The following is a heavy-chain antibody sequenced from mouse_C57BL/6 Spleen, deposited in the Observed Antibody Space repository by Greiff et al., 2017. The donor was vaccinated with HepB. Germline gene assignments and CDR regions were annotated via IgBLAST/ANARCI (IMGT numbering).Heavy chain of an antibody. CDR2: ISDGGSYT. CDR3: AREGIYYGYGWFAY. Sequence: EVQVVESGGGLVKPGGSLKLSCAASGFTFSSYAMSWVRQTPEKRLEWVATISDGGSYTYYPDNVKGRFTISRDNAENNLYLQMSHLKSEDTAMYYCAREGIYYGYGWFAYWGQGTLVTVSA. CDR1: GFTFSSYA. J-gene: IGHJ3*01. V-gene: IGHV5-4*01. D-gene: IGHD2-2*01.